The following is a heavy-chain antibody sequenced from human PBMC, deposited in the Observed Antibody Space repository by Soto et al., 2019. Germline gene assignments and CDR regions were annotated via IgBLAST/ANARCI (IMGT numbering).Heavy chain of an antibody. CDR2: IYYSGST. CDR3: ARLAAQQLVGAYYYHSMDV. CDR1: GGSSSSGGYY. D-gene: IGHD6-13*01. J-gene: IGHJ6*02. V-gene: IGHV4-61*08. Sequence: PSETLSLTCTVSGGSSSSGGYYWSWIRQHQGKGVEGIGYIYYSGSTYYNPSLKSRVTISIDTSKSQFSLKLTSVTAEDTSVYFCARLAAQQLVGAYYYHSMDVWGQGTTVTVS.